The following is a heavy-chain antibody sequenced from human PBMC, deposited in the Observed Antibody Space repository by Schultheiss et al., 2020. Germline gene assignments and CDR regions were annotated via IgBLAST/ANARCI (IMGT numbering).Heavy chain of an antibody. V-gene: IGHV3-15*07. CDR2: IKSKADGETEYT. Sequence: GSLRLSCAASGFTFSNAWMHWVRQAPGQGLEWVGRIKSKADGETEYTVYAAPVKGRFTISRDNSKNTLYLQMNSLRAEDTAVYYCARGDDYGDSGVLVWGQGTLVTVSS. D-gene: IGHD4-17*01. CDR1: GFTFSNAW. CDR3: ARGDDYGDSGVLV. J-gene: IGHJ4*02.